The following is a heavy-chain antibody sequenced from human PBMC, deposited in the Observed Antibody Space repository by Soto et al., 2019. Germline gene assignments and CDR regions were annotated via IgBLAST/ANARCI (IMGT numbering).Heavy chain of an antibody. J-gene: IGHJ6*02. CDR2: IYDSGST. Sequence: QVQLQESGPGLVKPSQTLSLTCTVSGGSISRSGYFWSWIRQHPGKGLEWIGYIYDSGSTYYNPSLKSRVSLSVDTSKNQFSLNLTSVTAADTAVYYCARIGEEYNYYGVDVWGRGTTVTVSS. CDR3: ARIGEEYNYYGVDV. D-gene: IGHD6-6*01. CDR1: GGSISRSGYF. V-gene: IGHV4-31*03.